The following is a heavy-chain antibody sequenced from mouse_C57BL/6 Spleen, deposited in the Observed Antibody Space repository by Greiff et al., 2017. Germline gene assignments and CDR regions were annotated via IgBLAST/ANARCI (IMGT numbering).Heavy chain of an antibody. D-gene: IGHD1-1*01. V-gene: IGHV1-22*01. Sequence: VQLQQSGPELVKPGASVKMSCKASGYTFTDYNMHWVKQSHGKSLEWIGYINPNNGCTNYNQKFKGKATLTVNKSSSTAYMELRSLTSEDSAVYYCARGGGITTVEFAYWGQGTLVTVSA. CDR1: GYTFTDYN. CDR3: ARGGGITTVEFAY. J-gene: IGHJ3*01. CDR2: INPNNGCT.